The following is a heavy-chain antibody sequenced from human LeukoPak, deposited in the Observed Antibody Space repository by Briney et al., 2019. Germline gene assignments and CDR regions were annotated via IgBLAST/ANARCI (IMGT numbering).Heavy chain of an antibody. CDR1: GFTFSSYL. V-gene: IGHV3-74*01. CDR2: INPGGSSI. Sequence: GGSLRLSCAASGFTFSSYLMHWVRQVPGKGLVWVARINPGGSSITYADSVKGRFTISRDNAKNTLYLQMNSLRAEDTAVYYCARAKVYNWNDALDAFDIWGQGTMVTVSS. CDR3: ARAKVYNWNDALDAFDI. D-gene: IGHD1-20*01. J-gene: IGHJ3*02.